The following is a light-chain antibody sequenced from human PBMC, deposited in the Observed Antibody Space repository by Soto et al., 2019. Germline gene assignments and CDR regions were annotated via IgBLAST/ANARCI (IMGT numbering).Light chain of an antibody. J-gene: IGLJ2*01. CDR1: SSDVGGYNY. CDR2: DVS. V-gene: IGLV2-11*01. CDR3: CSYAGSYTTL. Sequence: QSVLTQPRSVSGSPGQSVTISCTGTSSDVGGYNYVSWHQQHPGKAPKLMIYDVSKRPSGVPDRFSGSKSGNTASLTISGLQAEDGADYYCCSYAGSYTTLFGGGTKLTDL.